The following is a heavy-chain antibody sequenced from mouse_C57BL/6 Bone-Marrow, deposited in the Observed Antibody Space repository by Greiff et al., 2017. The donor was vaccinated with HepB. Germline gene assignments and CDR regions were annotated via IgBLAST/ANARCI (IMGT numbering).Heavy chain of an antibody. D-gene: IGHD2-14*01. J-gene: IGHJ4*01. CDR1: GYTFTSYT. CDR2: INPSSGYT. V-gene: IGHV1-4*01. CDR3: ARPNYYRGLYYAMDY. Sequence: VKLMESGAELARPGASVKMSCKASGYTFTSYTMHWVKQRPGQGLEWIGYINPSSGYTKYNQKFKDKATLTADKSSSTAYMQLSSLTSEDSAVYYCARPNYYRGLYYAMDYWGQGTSVTVSS.